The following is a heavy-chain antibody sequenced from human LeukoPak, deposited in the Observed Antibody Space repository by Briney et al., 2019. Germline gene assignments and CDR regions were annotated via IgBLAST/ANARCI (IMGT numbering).Heavy chain of an antibody. J-gene: IGHJ4*02. CDR1: GYTFTSYD. V-gene: IGHV1-8*01. D-gene: IGHD3-22*01. CDR2: MNPNSGNT. CDR3: ARDRLPYYYDSSGLFDY. Sequence: ASVKVSCKASGYTFTSYDINWVQQATGQGLEWMGWMNPNSGNTGYAQKFQGRVTMTRNTSISTAYMELSSLRSEDTAVYYCARDRLPYYYDSSGLFDYWGQGTLVTVSS.